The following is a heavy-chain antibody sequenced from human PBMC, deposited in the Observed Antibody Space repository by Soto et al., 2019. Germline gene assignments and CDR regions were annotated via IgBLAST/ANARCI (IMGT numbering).Heavy chain of an antibody. CDR3: ARGGIYCGGDCYLAYYYYGMDV. CDR1: GGSISSFH. V-gene: IGHV4-59*01. D-gene: IGHD2-21*02. Sequence: PSETLSLTCTVSGGSISSFHWSWIRQTPGKGLEWIGFISNSGSTNYNPSLKSRVTISVDTSKNQFSLKLSSVTAADTAVYYCARGGIYCGGDCYLAYYYYGMDVWGQGTTVTGSS. J-gene: IGHJ6*02. CDR2: ISNSGST.